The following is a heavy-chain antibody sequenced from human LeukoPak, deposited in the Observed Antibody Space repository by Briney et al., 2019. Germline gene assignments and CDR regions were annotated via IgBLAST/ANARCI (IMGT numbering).Heavy chain of an antibody. CDR3: ARGASSGYRIDY. Sequence: GGALRLSCAASGFTFRSYWMHWARQVPGKGLVWVSRISPDGRSTNYADSVKGRFTISRDNARNTLYLQMNSLTGEDTALYYCARGASSGYRIDYWGQGTLVTVSS. J-gene: IGHJ4*02. CDR2: ISPDGRST. V-gene: IGHV3-74*01. CDR1: GFTFRSYW. D-gene: IGHD3-10*01.